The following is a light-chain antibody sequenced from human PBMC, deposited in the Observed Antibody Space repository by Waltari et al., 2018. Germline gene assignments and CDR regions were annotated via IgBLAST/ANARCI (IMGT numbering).Light chain of an antibody. V-gene: IGKV1-5*03. Sequence: DIQITQSPSTLSASVGDIVTITCRASQSISSWLAWYQQKPGKAPKPLIYKASSLESGVPSRFSGSGSGTEFTLTISSLQPDDFATYYCQQYNSYSFTFGPGTKVDIK. CDR3: QQYNSYSFT. CDR1: QSISSW. CDR2: KAS. J-gene: IGKJ3*01.